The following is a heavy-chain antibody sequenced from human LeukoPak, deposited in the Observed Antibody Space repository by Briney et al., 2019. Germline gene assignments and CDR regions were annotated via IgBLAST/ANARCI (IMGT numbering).Heavy chain of an antibody. Sequence: RGESLKISCKGSGYSFTSYWIGWVRQLPGKGLEWMGIIYPGDSDTRYSPSFQGQVTISADKSISTAYLQWSGLKASDTAMYYCARPGYYYGSGSYYSDYWGQGTLVTVSS. V-gene: IGHV5-51*01. D-gene: IGHD3-10*01. J-gene: IGHJ4*02. CDR3: ARPGYYYGSGSYYSDY. CDR2: IYPGDSDT. CDR1: GYSFTSYW.